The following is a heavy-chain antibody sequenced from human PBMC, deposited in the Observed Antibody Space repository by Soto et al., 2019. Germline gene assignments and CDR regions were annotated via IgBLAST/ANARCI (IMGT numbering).Heavy chain of an antibody. J-gene: IGHJ3*02. V-gene: IGHV3-30*18. CDR2: ISYDGSNK. CDR1: GFTFSFYG. Sequence: QVQLVESGGGVVQPGRSLRLSCAASGFTFSFYGMHWVRQAPGKGLEWVAVISYDGSNKYYADSVKGRFTISRDNSKNTLYLQMNSLRAEETAVYYCAKDLGRGGRGAFDIWGQGTMVTVSS. CDR3: AKDLGRGGRGAFDI. D-gene: IGHD3-10*01.